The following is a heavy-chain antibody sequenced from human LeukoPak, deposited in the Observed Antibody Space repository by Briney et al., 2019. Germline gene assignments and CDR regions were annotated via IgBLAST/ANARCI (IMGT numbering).Heavy chain of an antibody. CDR3: ASVRRGFGESSKYYAYYYMGV. V-gene: IGHV4-38-2*02. D-gene: IGHD3-10*01. CDR2: IYYSGST. J-gene: IGHJ6*03. CDR1: GYSISSGYY. Sequence: NPSETLSLTCTVSGYSISSGYYWGWIRQPPGKGLEWIGNIYYSGSTYYNPSLKSRVTISLDTSKNQFSLKLSSVTAADTAVYYCASVRRGFGESSKYYAYYYMGVWGKGTTVTISS.